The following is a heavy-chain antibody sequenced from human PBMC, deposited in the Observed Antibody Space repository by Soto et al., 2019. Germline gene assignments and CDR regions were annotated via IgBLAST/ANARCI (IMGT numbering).Heavy chain of an antibody. Sequence: EVQMLESGGGLVQPGESLRLSCAASGFTFSSYAMSWVRQAPGKGLKWVSTISGSGGSTYYAESVKGRFTISRDNSKNTLYLQMISLRAEDTAVYYGAKDRAEWGSYDYWGQGILVTVSS. CDR2: ISGSGGST. V-gene: IGHV3-23*01. J-gene: IGHJ4*02. CDR1: GFTFSSYA. D-gene: IGHD7-27*01. CDR3: AKDRAEWGSYDY.